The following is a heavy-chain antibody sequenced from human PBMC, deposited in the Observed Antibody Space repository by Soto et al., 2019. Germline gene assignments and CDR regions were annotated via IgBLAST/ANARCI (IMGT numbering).Heavy chain of an antibody. Sequence: HPGGSLRLSCAASGFTFFNYGMNWVRQAPGKGLEWVSSISGSSGSAYYADSVKGRFTISRDNSKNTLYLLMNSLRAEDTAVYYCARDTVIGSGLVSFDYWGQGTLVTVSS. CDR1: GFTFFNYG. CDR3: ARDTVIGSGLVSFDY. CDR2: ISGSSGSA. D-gene: IGHD3-16*02. J-gene: IGHJ4*02. V-gene: IGHV3-23*01.